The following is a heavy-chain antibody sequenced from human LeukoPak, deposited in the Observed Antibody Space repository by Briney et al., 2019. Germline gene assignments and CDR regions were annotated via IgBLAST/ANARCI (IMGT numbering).Heavy chain of an antibody. CDR1: GFTFSSYA. V-gene: IGHV3-23*01. Sequence: TGGSLRLFCAASGFTFSSYAMSWVRQAPGKGLEWVSGIRGSGGSTYYADSVKGRFTISRANSKNTLYLQMNSLRAEDTAVYYCAKNPSAYLFYYYYYMDVWGKGTTVTVSS. J-gene: IGHJ6*03. CDR3: AKNPSAYLFYYYYYMDV. D-gene: IGHD3-16*01. CDR2: IRGSGGST.